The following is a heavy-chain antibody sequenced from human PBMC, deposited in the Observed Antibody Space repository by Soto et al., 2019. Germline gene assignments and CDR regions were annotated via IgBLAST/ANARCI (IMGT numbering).Heavy chain of an antibody. CDR2: IDPSDSYT. V-gene: IGHV5-10-1*01. D-gene: IGHD3-10*01. Sequence: GESLKISCKGSGYSFTSYWIGWVRQMPGKCLEWMGRIDPSDSYTNYSPSFQGHVTISADKSISTAYLQWSSLKASDTAMYYCARLPITMVRGVAGDYYYGMDVWGQGTTVTVSS. J-gene: IGHJ6*02. CDR3: ARLPITMVRGVAGDYYYGMDV. CDR1: GYSFTSYW.